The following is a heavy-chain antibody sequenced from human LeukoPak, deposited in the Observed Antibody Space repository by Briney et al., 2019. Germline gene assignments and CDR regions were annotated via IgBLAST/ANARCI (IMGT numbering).Heavy chain of an antibody. CDR1: GGSISSSSYY. J-gene: IGHJ4*02. CDR3: ARHSRGQWLVTDY. D-gene: IGHD6-19*01. V-gene: IGHV4-39*01. CDR2: IYYSGST. Sequence: SETLSLTCTVSGGSISSSSYYWVWIRQPPGKGLEWIGSIYYSGSTYYNPSLKSRVTISVDTSKNQFSLKLSSVTAADTAVYYCARHSRGQWLVTDYWGQGTLVSVSS.